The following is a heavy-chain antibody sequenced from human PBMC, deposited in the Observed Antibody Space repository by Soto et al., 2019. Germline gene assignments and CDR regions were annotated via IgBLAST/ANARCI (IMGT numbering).Heavy chain of an antibody. J-gene: IGHJ4*02. Sequence: ASVKVSCKASGYTFTSYAMHWVRQAPGQRLEWMGWINAGNGNTKYSQKFQGRVTITRDTSASTAYMELSSLRSEDTAVYYCARSITGTTTPFDYCGQGTLVTVST. CDR1: GYTFTSYA. D-gene: IGHD1-20*01. CDR2: INAGNGNT. CDR3: ARSITGTTTPFDY. V-gene: IGHV1-3*01.